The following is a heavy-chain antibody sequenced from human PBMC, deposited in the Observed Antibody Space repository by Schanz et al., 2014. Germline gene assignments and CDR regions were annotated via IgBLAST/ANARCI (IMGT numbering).Heavy chain of an antibody. CDR1: GFIFSNHG. CDR2: IQHDGSRS. CDR3: ARGKAYTAGTPMNWFDP. D-gene: IGHD2-21*01. J-gene: IGHJ5*02. V-gene: IGHV3-30*02. Sequence: QAELVESGGGVVQPGGSLRLSCEASGFIFSNHGMNWVRQAPGKGLKLVAFIQHDGSRSYYTASLKGRVTIYRDNSQNMVYVEMNSLRVEDTAVYYCARGKAYTAGTPMNWFDPWGQGTLVTVSS.